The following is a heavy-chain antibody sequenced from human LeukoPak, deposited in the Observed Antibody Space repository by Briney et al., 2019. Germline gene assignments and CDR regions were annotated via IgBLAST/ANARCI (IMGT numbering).Heavy chain of an antibody. CDR2: IYYSGST. CDR3: ARSWVAATTHFDY. V-gene: IGHV4-39*07. J-gene: IGHJ4*02. D-gene: IGHD2-15*01. Sequence: SETLSLTCTVSGGSISSSSYYWGWIRQPPGKGLEWIGSIYYSGSTYYNPSLKSRVTISVDTSKNQFSLKLSSVTAADTAVYYCARSWVAATTHFDYWGQGTLVTVSS. CDR1: GGSISSSSYY.